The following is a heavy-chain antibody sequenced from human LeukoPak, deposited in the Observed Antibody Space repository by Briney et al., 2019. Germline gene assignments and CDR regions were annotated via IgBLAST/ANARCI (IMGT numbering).Heavy chain of an antibody. CDR1: GFTFSSYW. Sequence: GGSPRLSCAASGFTFSSYWMSWVRQPPGKGLEWVANIKQDGSEKYYVDSVKGRFTISRDNAKNSLYLQMNSLRAEDTAVYYCARESSYYYYMDVWGKGTTVTVSS. V-gene: IGHV3-7*01. CDR3: ARESSYYYYMDV. J-gene: IGHJ6*03. CDR2: IKQDGSEK.